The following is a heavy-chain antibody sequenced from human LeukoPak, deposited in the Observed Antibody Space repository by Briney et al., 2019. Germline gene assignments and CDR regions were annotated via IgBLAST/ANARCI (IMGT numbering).Heavy chain of an antibody. Sequence: GGSLRLSCEASGITFGDFALSWVRQARGKGLVWVSRIDEDGKTIDYVDSVKGRFTISRDNAKDTLYLQMSSLRDEDTAVYYCVSDLCGGDDQWGRGTLVTVSS. CDR1: GITFGDFA. J-gene: IGHJ5*02. D-gene: IGHD3-3*01. V-gene: IGHV3-74*01. CDR3: VSDLCGGDDQ. CDR2: IDEDGKTI.